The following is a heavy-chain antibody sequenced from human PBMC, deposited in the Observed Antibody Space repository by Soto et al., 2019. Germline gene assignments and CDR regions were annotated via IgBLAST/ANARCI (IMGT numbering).Heavy chain of an antibody. D-gene: IGHD6-13*01. CDR1: GFTFSIYA. J-gene: IGHJ4*02. CDR2: ISGSGGST. Sequence: EVQLLESGGGLVQPGGSLRLSCAAAGFTFSIYAMSWVRQAPGKGLEWVSAISGSGGSTYYADSVKGRFTISRDNSNNTQYLQMNSLRADDTAVYYCAKATRGGAATLIRDYWGQGTLVTVSS. CDR3: AKATRGGAATLIRDY. V-gene: IGHV3-23*01.